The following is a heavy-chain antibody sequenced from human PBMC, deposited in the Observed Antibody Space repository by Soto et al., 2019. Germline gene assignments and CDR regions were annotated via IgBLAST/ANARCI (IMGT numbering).Heavy chain of an antibody. Sequence: ASVKVSCKASGYTFTSYGISWMRQAPGQGLEWMGWISGYNGNTNYAQKPQGRVTMTTDTSTSTAYMELRSLRSDDTAVFYCARDPVRYSGYDSSYYWLEPWGQGTLVTVSS. CDR1: GYTFTSYG. J-gene: IGHJ5*02. CDR2: ISGYNGNT. CDR3: ARDPVRYSGYDSSYYWLEP. V-gene: IGHV1-18*01. D-gene: IGHD5-12*01.